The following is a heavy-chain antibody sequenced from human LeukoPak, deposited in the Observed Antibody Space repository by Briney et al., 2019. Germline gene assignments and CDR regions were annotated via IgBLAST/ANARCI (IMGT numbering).Heavy chain of an antibody. V-gene: IGHV4-34*01. CDR3: ARGRYDSSGYYRSRAEYFQH. CDR1: GGSFSGYY. CDR2: INHSGST. Sequence: SETLSLTCAVYGGSFSGYYWSWIRQPPGKGLEWIGEINHSGSTNYNPSLKSRVTISVDTSKNQFSLKLSSVTAADTAVYYCARGRYDSSGYYRSRAEYFQHRGQGTLVTVSS. J-gene: IGHJ1*01. D-gene: IGHD3-22*01.